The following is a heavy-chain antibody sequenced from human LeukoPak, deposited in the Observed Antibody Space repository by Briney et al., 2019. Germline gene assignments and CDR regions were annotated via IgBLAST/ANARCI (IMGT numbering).Heavy chain of an antibody. CDR3: AREESGGYFDY. J-gene: IGHJ4*02. V-gene: IGHV1-46*01. CDR2: SNPSGVGT. CDR1: GHTFTSYY. Sequence: GASVKVSCKASGHTFTSYYMHWVRQAPGQGLEWMGVSNPSGVGTNYAQKFQGRVTMTRDTSTTTVYMELSSLRSEDTAVYYCAREESGGYFDYWGQGTLVTVSS. D-gene: IGHD2-8*02.